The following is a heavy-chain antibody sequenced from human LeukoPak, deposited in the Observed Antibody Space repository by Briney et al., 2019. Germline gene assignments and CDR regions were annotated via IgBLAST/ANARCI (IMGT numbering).Heavy chain of an antibody. D-gene: IGHD3-10*01. V-gene: IGHV4-34*01. CDR1: GGSFSGYY. J-gene: IGHJ4*02. CDR3: ARGGRSEYYGSGSHDF. Sequence: SETLSLTCAVYGGSFSGYYWSWIRQPPGEGLEWIGEINHSGSTNYNPSLKSRVTISVDTSKNQFSLKLSSVTAADTAVYYCARGGRSEYYGSGSHDFWGQGALVTVSS. CDR2: INHSGST.